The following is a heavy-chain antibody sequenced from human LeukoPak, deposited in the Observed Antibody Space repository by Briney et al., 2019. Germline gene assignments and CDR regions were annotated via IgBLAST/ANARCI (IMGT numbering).Heavy chain of an antibody. Sequence: PGGSLRLSCAASGFTFSSYAMHWVRQAPGKGLEWVAVISYDGSNKYYTDSVKGRFTISRDNSKNTLYLQMNSLRAEDTAVYYCASTTYGSGSPTGAWGQGTLVTVSS. D-gene: IGHD3-10*01. V-gene: IGHV3-30*03. CDR2: ISYDGSNK. CDR1: GFTFSSYA. J-gene: IGHJ5*02. CDR3: ASTTYGSGSPTGA.